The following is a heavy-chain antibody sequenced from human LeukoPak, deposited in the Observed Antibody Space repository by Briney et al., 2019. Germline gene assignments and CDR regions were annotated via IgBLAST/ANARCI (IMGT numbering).Heavy chain of an antibody. D-gene: IGHD2-15*01. J-gene: IGHJ5*02. CDR2: IYPADSDI. CDR1: GYTINNYW. Sequence: PGESLQFSCKGSGYTINNYWIGWVRQLPGKGPEWMGIIYPADSDISYSPSFQGQVTISADKTISTAYLQWSSLKASGTAMYYCARQEYWSGGSCYTWFDPWGQGTLVSVSS. V-gene: IGHV5-51*01. CDR3: ARQEYWSGGSCYTWFDP.